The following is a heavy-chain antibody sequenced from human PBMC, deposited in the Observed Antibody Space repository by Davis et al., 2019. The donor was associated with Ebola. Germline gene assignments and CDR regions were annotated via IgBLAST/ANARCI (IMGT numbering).Heavy chain of an antibody. CDR3: AKVHPPTTVTTGWFDP. CDR1: GFIFSSYA. CDR2: ISVRSIT. J-gene: IGHJ5*02. D-gene: IGHD4-17*01. Sequence: PGGSLRLSCAAAGFIFSSYAMSWVRHAPGKGLEWVSSISVRSITYHADSVKGRFTISRDNSKNTLYLQMNSLRAEDTAVYYCAKVHPPTTVTTGWFDPWGQGPLVTVSS. V-gene: IGHV3-23*01.